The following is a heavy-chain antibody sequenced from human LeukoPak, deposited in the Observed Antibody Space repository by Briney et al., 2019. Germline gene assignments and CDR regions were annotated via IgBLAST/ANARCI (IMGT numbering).Heavy chain of an antibody. J-gene: IGHJ6*03. V-gene: IGHV7-4-1*02. D-gene: IGHD6-19*01. Sequence: WASVKVSCKASGYIFTSYAMNWVRQAPGQGLEWMGWINTNTGNPTYAQGFTGRFVFSLDTSVSTAYLQISSLKAEDTAVYYCARDRNQWLVLRREYYYMDVWGKGTTVTVSS. CDR3: ARDRNQWLVLRREYYYMDV. CDR1: GYIFTSYA. CDR2: INTNTGNP.